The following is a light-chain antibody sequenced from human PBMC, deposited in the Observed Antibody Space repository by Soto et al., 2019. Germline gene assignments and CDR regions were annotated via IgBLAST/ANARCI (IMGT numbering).Light chain of an antibody. V-gene: IGKV3-20*01. CDR3: QQFGSSFIT. CDR1: QSVSSNY. J-gene: IGKJ5*01. Sequence: DIVLTQSPGTLSLSPGERATLSCRASQSVSSNYLAWYQQKPGQAPRLLIYGASTRATGVPDRFSGSGSGTDFTLTISRLEPEDFAVYFCQQFGSSFITFGQGTRLEIK. CDR2: GAS.